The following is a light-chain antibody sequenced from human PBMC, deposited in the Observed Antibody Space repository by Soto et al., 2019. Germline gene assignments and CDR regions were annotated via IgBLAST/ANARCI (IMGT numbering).Light chain of an antibody. V-gene: IGKV2-28*01. CDR1: QRLLHSNGNTF. J-gene: IGKJ5*01. CDR2: LGS. Sequence: DIVMTQSPPSLTVTTGEPASISCRSSQRLLHSNGNTFLDWYLQKPGQSPQLLIYLGSNRASGVPDRVSGSEAGTDFTLKISRVEAEDVGVYYCMQALQTPYTFGQGTRLEIK. CDR3: MQALQTPYT.